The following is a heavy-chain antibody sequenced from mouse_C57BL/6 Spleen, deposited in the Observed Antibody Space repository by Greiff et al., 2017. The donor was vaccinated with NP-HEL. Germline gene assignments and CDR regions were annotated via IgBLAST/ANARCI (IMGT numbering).Heavy chain of an antibody. V-gene: IGHV1-61*01. D-gene: IGHD4-1*01. Sequence: QVQLKQSGAELVRPGSSVKLSCKASGYTFTSYWMDWVKQRPGQGLEWIGNIYPSDSETHYNQKFKDKATLTVDKSSSTAYMQLSSLTSEDSAVYYCARWTGTPFAYWGQGTLVTVSA. CDR2: IYPSDSET. J-gene: IGHJ3*01. CDR1: GYTFTSYW. CDR3: ARWTGTPFAY.